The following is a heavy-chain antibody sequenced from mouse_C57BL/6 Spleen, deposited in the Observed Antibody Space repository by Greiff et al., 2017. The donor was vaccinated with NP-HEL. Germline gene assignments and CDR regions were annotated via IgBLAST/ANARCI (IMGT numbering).Heavy chain of an antibody. V-gene: IGHV1-82*01. CDR1: GYAFSSSW. CDR2: IYPGDGDT. J-gene: IGHJ2*01. CDR3: AREVFDY. Sequence: QVQLQQPGPELVKPGASVKISCKASGYAFSSSWMNWVKQRPGKGLEWIGRIYPGDGDTNYNGKFKGKATLTADKSSSTAYMQLSSLTSEDSAVYFCAREVFDYWGQGTTLTVSS.